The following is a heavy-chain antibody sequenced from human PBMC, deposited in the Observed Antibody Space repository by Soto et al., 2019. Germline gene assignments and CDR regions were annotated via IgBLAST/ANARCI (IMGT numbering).Heavy chain of an antibody. CDR1: GGTFSSYA. J-gene: IGHJ5*02. Sequence: SVKVSCKASGGTFSSYAISWVRQAPGQGLEWMGGIIPIFGTANYAQKFQGRVTITADKSTSTAYMELSSLRSEDTAVYYCARWAVRDLWFGELFRYNNWFDPWGQGTLVTVSS. CDR3: ARWAVRDLWFGELFRYNNWFDP. D-gene: IGHD3-10*01. V-gene: IGHV1-69*06. CDR2: IIPIFGTA.